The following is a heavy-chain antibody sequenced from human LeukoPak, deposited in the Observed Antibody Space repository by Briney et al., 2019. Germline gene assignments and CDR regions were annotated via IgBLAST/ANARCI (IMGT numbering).Heavy chain of an antibody. Sequence: SETLSHTCTVSGGSISSYYWSWIRQPPGKGLEWTGYIYYSGSTNYNPSLKSRVTISVDTSKNQFSLKLSSVTAADTAVYYCARALLWFDPWGQGTLVTVSS. D-gene: IGHD1-26*01. V-gene: IGHV4-59*01. J-gene: IGHJ5*02. CDR3: ARALLWFDP. CDR2: IYYSGST. CDR1: GGSISSYY.